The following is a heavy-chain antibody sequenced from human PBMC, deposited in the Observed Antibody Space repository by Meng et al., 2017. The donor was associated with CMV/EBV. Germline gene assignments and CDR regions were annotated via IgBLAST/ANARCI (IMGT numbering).Heavy chain of an antibody. V-gene: IGHV4-38-2*02. CDR3: ARDTIVVVPAASGGFDY. J-gene: IGHJ4*02. Sequence: GSLRLSCTVSGYSISSGYYWGWIRQPPGKGLEWIGSIYHRGSTYYNPSLKSRVTISVDTSKNQFSLKLSSVTAADTAVYYCARDTIVVVPAASGGFDYWGQGTLVTVSS. CDR1: GYSISSGYY. CDR2: IYHRGST. D-gene: IGHD2-2*01.